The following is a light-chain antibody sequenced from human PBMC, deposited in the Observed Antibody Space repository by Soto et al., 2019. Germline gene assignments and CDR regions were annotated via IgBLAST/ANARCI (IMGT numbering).Light chain of an antibody. V-gene: IGKV3-11*01. Sequence: EIVLTQSPATLSLSPGERATLSYRASQSVSSYLAWYQQKPGQAPRLLIYDASNRATGIPARFSGSGSGTDFTPTISSLEPEDFAVYYCQQRSNWPLTFGGGTKVEIK. CDR1: QSVSSY. CDR3: QQRSNWPLT. CDR2: DAS. J-gene: IGKJ4*01.